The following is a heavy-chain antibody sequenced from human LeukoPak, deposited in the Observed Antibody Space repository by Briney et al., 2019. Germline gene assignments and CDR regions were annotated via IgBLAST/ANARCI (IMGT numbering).Heavy chain of an antibody. Sequence: GGSLRLSCVASGFTFSNYWMSWVRQAPGRGLEWVANINQDGSQIYYMDSVEGRFAISRDNSKNSVYLQVNSLRAGDTAVYYCARIGYSSSSFDYWGQGTLVTVSS. CDR1: GFTFSNYW. J-gene: IGHJ4*02. CDR2: INQDGSQI. D-gene: IGHD6-6*01. CDR3: ARIGYSSSSFDY. V-gene: IGHV3-7*01.